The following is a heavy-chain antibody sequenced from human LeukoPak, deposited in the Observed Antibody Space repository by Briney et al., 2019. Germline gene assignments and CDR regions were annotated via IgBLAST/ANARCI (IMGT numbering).Heavy chain of an antibody. CDR1: GYSISNDYY. CDR2: IYHSGGS. J-gene: IGHJ2*01. V-gene: IGHV4-38-2*01. D-gene: IGHD4-17*01. CDR3: ARNRTSVTTRYFDL. Sequence: PSETLSLTCVVSGYSISNDYYWGWIRQPPGKGLEWIGNIYHSGGSYYNPSLKSRVTILVDTSKNQFSLKLSSVTAADTAVYYCARNRTSVTTRYFDLWGRGILVTVSS.